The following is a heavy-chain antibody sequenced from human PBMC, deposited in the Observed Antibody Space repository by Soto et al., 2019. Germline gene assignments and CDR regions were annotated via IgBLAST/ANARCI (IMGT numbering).Heavy chain of an antibody. CDR3: ATTRERRVASRNDAFDI. Sequence: QLQLQESGPGLVKPSETLSLTCTVSGGSISSSSYYWGWIRQPPGKGLEWIGSIYYNGRTYYNSSLNSRVTISVDTSKNQFSLKLSSVTAADTAIYYCATTRERRVASRNDAFDIWGQGTMVTVSS. CDR1: GGSISSSSYY. V-gene: IGHV4-39*01. J-gene: IGHJ3*02. D-gene: IGHD6-25*01. CDR2: IYYNGRT.